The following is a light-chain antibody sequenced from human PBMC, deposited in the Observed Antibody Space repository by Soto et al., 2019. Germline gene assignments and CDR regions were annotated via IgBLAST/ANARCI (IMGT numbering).Light chain of an antibody. Sequence: EIVLTHSPGTLSLSPGERPTLSCRASQSVSSGYLAWYQQQPGQAPRLLIYGASSRATGIPDRFSGSGSGTDFTLTISRLEPDYFAVYYCQQYGSSPPYTFGQGTKLEIK. CDR2: GAS. CDR1: QSVSSGY. CDR3: QQYGSSPPYT. V-gene: IGKV3-20*01. J-gene: IGKJ2*01.